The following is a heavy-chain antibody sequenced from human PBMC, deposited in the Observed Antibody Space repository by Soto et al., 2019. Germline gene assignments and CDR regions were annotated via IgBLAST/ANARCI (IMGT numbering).Heavy chain of an antibody. CDR3: ARVRTVNYYGMDV. CDR2: IKQDGSEI. CDR1: GFTFSNYW. J-gene: IGHJ6*02. V-gene: IGHV3-7*05. Sequence: PGGSLRLSGAASGFTFSNYWMSWVRQAPGKGLEWVTNIKQDGSEIYYVDSVKGRFTISRDNAKNSLFLQMNRLRAEDTAVYFCARVRTVNYYGMDVWGRGTTVTVSS.